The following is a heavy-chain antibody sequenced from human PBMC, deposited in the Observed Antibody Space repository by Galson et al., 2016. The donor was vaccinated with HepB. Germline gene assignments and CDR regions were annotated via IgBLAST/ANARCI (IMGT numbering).Heavy chain of an antibody. V-gene: IGHV3-48*02. CDR1: GFSFSTSS. J-gene: IGHJ1*01. Sequence: SLRLSCAASGFSFSTSSMSWVRQAPGKGLDWVAYISSRSSTMYYAHSVRGRFTISRDNAKNSLFLQMNSLRDEATAIYFCAGGDGGDLRHWGQGTLVTVSS. CDR3: AGGDGGDLRH. CDR2: ISSRSSTM. D-gene: IGHD4-17*01.